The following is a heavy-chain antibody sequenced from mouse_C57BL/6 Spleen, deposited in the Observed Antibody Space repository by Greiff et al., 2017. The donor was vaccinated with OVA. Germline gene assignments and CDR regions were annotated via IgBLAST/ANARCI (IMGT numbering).Heavy chain of an antibody. CDR1: GYTFTSYW. D-gene: IGHD1-1*01. V-gene: IGHV1-55*01. CDR2: IYPGSGST. Sequence: QVQLQQPGAELVKPGASVKMSCKASGYTFTSYWITWVKQRPGQGLEWIGDIYPGSGSTNYNEKFKSKATLTVDTTSSTAYMQLSSLTSEDSAVYYCARGTTVADYYAMDYWGQGTSVTVSS. J-gene: IGHJ4*01. CDR3: ARGTTVADYYAMDY.